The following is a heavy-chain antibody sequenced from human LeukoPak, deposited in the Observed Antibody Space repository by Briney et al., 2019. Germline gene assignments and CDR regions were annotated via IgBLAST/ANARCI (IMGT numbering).Heavy chain of an antibody. CDR1: GGSISSSNW. CDR2: IYHSGST. D-gene: IGHD2-2*01. V-gene: IGHV4-4*02. J-gene: IGHJ4*02. Sequence: SETLSLTCAVSGGSISSSNWWSWVRQPPGKGLEWIGEIYHSGSTNYNPSLKSRVTISVDKSKNQFSLKLSSVTAADTAVYYCAGTPRKSPNCSSTSCHSRWYFDYWGQGTLVTVSS. CDR3: AGTPRKSPNCSSTSCHSRWYFDY.